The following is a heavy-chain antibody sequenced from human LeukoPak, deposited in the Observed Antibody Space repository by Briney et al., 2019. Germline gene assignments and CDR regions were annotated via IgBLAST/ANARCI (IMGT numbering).Heavy chain of an antibody. CDR3: ARQGGTYSQFDY. CDR2: ICYSVST. V-gene: IGHV4-59*05. CDR1: GGSISSYY. J-gene: IGHJ4*02. D-gene: IGHD1-26*01. Sequence: PSETLSLTCTVSGGSISSYYWSWIRQPPGKGLEWIGSICYSVSTSYNPSLKSRVTISVDTSKNQFSLKLSSVTAADTAVYYCARQGGTYSQFDYWGQGTLVTASS.